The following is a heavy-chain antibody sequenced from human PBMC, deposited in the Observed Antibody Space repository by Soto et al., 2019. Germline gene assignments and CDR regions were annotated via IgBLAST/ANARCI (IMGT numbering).Heavy chain of an antibody. CDR2: ISAYDGNT. Sequence: ASVKVSCKASGYTFTSYGISWVRQAPGQGLEGMGWISAYDGNTNYAQKLQGRVTMTTDTSTCTAYMELRSLRSDDTAVYYCARDHGGDTAHYYYYGMDVLGQGSQVTFSS. V-gene: IGHV1-18*01. D-gene: IGHD5-18*01. CDR3: ARDHGGDTAHYYYYGMDV. CDR1: GYTFTSYG. J-gene: IGHJ6*02.